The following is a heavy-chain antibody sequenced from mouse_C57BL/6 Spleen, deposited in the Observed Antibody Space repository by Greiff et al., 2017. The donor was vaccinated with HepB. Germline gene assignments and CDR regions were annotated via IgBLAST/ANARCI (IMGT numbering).Heavy chain of an antibody. Sequence: QVQLQQSGAELVMPGASVKLSCKASGYTFTSYWMHWVKQRPGQGLEWIGEIDPSDSYTNYNQKFKGKSTLTVDKSSSTAYMQLSSLTSEDSAVYYCASYYGRSYVNWYFDVWGTGTTVTVSS. D-gene: IGHD1-1*01. CDR2: IDPSDSYT. CDR1: GYTFTSYW. J-gene: IGHJ1*03. V-gene: IGHV1-69*01. CDR3: ASYYGRSYVNWYFDV.